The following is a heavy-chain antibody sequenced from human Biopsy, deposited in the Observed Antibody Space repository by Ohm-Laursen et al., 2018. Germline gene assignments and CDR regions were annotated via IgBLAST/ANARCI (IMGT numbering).Heavy chain of an antibody. D-gene: IGHD3-16*01. CDR2: IYNTETT. V-gene: IGHV4-39*07. CDR1: GGSISSSTTYY. CDR3: ARDSRGGHLNTTLITGKNLDS. J-gene: IGHJ4*02. Sequence: GTLSLTCTVSGGSISSSTTYYWAWLRQPPGEGLEWIGSIYNTETTFSNPSVKSRVTISVDTSKNQFSLKLNSVTAADTAVYFCARDSRGGHLNTTLITGKNLDSWGQGILVTVSS.